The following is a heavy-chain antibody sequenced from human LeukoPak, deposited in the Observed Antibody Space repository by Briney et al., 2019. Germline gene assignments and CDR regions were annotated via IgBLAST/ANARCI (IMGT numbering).Heavy chain of an antibody. V-gene: IGHV1-2*04. J-gene: IGHJ3*02. D-gene: IGHD3-16*01. CDR2: INPNSGGT. CDR3: ASLGASRAPLDDACDI. Sequence: GASVKVSCKASGYTFTGYYMHWVRQAPGQGLEWMGWINPNSGGTNYAQKFQGWVTMTRDTSISTAYMELSRLRSDDTAVYYCASLGASRAPLDDACDIWGQGTMVTVSS. CDR1: GYTFTGYY.